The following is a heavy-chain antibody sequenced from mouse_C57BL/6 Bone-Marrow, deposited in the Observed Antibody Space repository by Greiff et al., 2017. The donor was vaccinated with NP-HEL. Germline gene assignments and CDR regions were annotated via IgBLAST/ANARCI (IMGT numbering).Heavy chain of an antibody. V-gene: IGHV1-50*01. CDR1: GYTFTSYW. Sequence: QVQLQQPGAELVKPGASVKLSCKASGYTFTSYWMQWVKQRPGQGLEWIGEIDPSDSYTNYNQKFKGKATLTVDTSSSTAYMQLSSLTSEDYAVYYCARGVLKWDDYWGQGTTRTVSS. J-gene: IGHJ2*01. D-gene: IGHD4-1*01. CDR2: IDPSDSYT. CDR3: ARGVLKWDDY.